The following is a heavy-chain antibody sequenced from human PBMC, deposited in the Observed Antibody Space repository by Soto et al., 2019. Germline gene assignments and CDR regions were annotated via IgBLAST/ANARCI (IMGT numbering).Heavy chain of an antibody. CDR3: AREMDIVVVVAATPFDY. Sequence: GGSLRLSCAASGFTFSSYWMSWVRQAPGKGLEWVANIKQDGSEKYYVDSVKGRFTISRDNAKNSLYLQMNSLRAEDTAVYYCAREMDIVVVVAATPFDYWGQGTLVTVSS. V-gene: IGHV3-7*01. CDR2: IKQDGSEK. D-gene: IGHD2-15*01. CDR1: GFTFSSYW. J-gene: IGHJ4*02.